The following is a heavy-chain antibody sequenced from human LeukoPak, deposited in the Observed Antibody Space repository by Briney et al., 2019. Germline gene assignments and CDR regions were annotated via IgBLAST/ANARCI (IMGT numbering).Heavy chain of an antibody. D-gene: IGHD5-24*01. V-gene: IGHV4-4*07. J-gene: IGHJ5*02. CDR1: GGSISNYY. CDR2: IYSSGST. CDR3: ARDGAAIRFDP. Sequence: SETLSLTCTVSGGSISNYYWSWIRQPAGKGLEWIGRIYSSGSTNNNPSFKSRVTMSVDTSNNQFSLKLTSVTAADTAVYCCARDGAAIRFDPWGQGTLVTVPS.